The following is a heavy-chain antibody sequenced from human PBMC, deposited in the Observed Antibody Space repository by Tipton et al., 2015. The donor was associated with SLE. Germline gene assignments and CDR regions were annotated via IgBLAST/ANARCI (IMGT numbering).Heavy chain of an antibody. V-gene: IGHV3-21*01. CDR1: GFTFSSYS. D-gene: IGHD5-18*01. CDR3: ARDAPDTAMVQFDY. Sequence: SLRLSCAASGFTFSSYSMNWVRQAPGKGLEWVSSISSSSSYIYYADSVKGRFTISRDNAKNSLYLQMNSLRAEDTAVYYCARDAPDTAMVQFDYWGQGTLVTVSP. CDR2: ISSSSSYI. J-gene: IGHJ4*02.